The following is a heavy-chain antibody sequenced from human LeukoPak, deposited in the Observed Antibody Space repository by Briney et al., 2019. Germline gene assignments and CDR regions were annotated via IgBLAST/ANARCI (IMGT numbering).Heavy chain of an antibody. J-gene: IGHJ6*03. CDR1: GFTFSNYN. V-gene: IGHV3-21*01. CDR3: ARGKGGYYYYMDV. CDR2: ISGSGSDI. Sequence: GGSLRLSCAASGFTFSNYNINWVRQAPGKGLEWVSSISGSGSDIYYADSVKGRFTISRDNAKNSLYLQMNSLRAEDTAVYYCARGKGGYYYYMDVWGKGTTVTVSS.